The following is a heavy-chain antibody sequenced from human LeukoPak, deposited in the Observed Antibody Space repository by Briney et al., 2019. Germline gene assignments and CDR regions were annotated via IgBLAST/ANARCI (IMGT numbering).Heavy chain of an antibody. CDR2: INPSGGST. J-gene: IGHJ6*02. Sequence: ASVKVSCKASGYTFTSYYMHWVRQAPGQGLEWMGIINPSGGSTSYAQKFQGRVTMTRDTSTSTVYMELSSLRSEDTAVYYCARGTMVRGSMRLYGMDVWGQGTTVTVSS. D-gene: IGHD3-10*01. V-gene: IGHV1-46*01. CDR3: ARGTMVRGSMRLYGMDV. CDR1: GYTFTSYY.